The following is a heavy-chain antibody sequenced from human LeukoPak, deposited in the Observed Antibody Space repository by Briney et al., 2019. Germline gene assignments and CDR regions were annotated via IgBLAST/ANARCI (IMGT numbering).Heavy chain of an antibody. CDR1: GYTFTSYG. J-gene: IGHJ4*02. Sequence: ASVKVSCKASGYTFTSYGISWVRQAPGQGLEWMGWISAYNGNTNYAQKFQGRVTMTTDTSTSTAYMELRSLRSDDTAVYFCARGEGNAAAGTLGYWGQGTLVTVSS. V-gene: IGHV1-18*01. CDR2: ISAYNGNT. D-gene: IGHD6-13*01. CDR3: ARGEGNAAAGTLGY.